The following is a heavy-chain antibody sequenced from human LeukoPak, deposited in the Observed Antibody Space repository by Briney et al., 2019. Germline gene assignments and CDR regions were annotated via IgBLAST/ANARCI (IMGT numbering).Heavy chain of an antibody. CDR2: IYTSGST. CDR3: ARDSTEWVAQHFDP. D-gene: IGHD6-19*01. CDR1: GGSMSSYF. Sequence: PSETLSLTCTVSGGSMSSYFWSWIRQPAGKGRDGIGRIYTSGSTNYNPSLQSRVTMSVDTSNNQFSLKLSSVTAADTAVYYCARDSTEWVAQHFDPWGQGILVTVSS. V-gene: IGHV4-4*07. J-gene: IGHJ5*02.